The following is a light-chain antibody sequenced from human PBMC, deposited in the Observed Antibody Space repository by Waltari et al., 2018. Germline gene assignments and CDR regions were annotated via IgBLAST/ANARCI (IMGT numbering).Light chain of an antibody. J-gene: IGKJ5*01. Sequence: EVVLTQSPATLSLSPGERATLSCRASQSVSNYLAWYQQKPGQAPRLLIYDAANRATGIPARFSGSGSGTDFTLTISSLEPEDFAVYYCQQRKFWPPITIGQGTLLESK. CDR2: DAA. CDR3: QQRKFWPPIT. V-gene: IGKV3-11*01. CDR1: QSVSNY.